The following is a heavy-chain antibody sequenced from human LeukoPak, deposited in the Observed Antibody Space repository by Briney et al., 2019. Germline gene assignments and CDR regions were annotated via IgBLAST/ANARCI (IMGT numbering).Heavy chain of an antibody. CDR2: ISYDGSNK. Sequence: GGSLRLSCAASGFTFRSYAMHWVRQAPGKGLEWVAVISYDGSNKYYADSVKGRFTISRDNSKNTLYLQMNSLRAEDTAVYYCARDPHIVVVPAAYFDYWGQGTLVTVSS. CDR3: ARDPHIVVVPAAYFDY. J-gene: IGHJ4*02. CDR1: GFTFRSYA. D-gene: IGHD2-2*01. V-gene: IGHV3-30*04.